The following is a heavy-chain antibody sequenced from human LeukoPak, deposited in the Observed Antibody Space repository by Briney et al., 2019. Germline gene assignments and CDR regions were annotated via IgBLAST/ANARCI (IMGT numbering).Heavy chain of an antibody. CDR2: INPNSGGT. CDR1: GYTFTGYY. Sequence: GASVKVSCTASGYTFTGYYMHWVRQAPGQGLEWMGWINPNSGGTNYAQKFQGRVTMTRDTSISTAYMELSRLRSDDTAVYYCARGGEYSSPIAAFDIWGQGTMVTVSS. J-gene: IGHJ3*02. D-gene: IGHD6-6*01. V-gene: IGHV1-2*02. CDR3: ARGGEYSSPIAAFDI.